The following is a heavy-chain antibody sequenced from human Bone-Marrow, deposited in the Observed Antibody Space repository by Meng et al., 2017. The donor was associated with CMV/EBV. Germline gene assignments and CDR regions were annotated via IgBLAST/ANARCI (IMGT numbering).Heavy chain of an antibody. Sequence: GSLRLSCTVSGGSVSSGHCYWNWIRQPPGKGLEWIGYIYYRGSTIYNPSLKSRVAISVDTSKNQISLNLSSVTAADTALYYCARAYAATLEYWGQGSLVTVSS. J-gene: IGHJ4*02. D-gene: IGHD4/OR15-4a*01. CDR3: ARAYAATLEY. CDR1: GGSVSSGHCY. V-gene: IGHV4-61*01. CDR2: IYYRGST.